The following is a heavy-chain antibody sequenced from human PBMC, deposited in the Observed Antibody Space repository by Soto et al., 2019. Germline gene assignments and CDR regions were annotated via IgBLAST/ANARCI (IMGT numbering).Heavy chain of an antibody. CDR1: GFTFSTYG. J-gene: IGHJ4*02. D-gene: IGHD3-10*01. V-gene: IGHV3-33*01. CDR3: AREVNYNRGGNYFGY. Sequence: QVRLMESGGGVVQPGTSLRLSCAGSGFTFSTYGMHWVRQAPGKGLEWVAVIWSDGSNKYYGDSVKGRFTISRDNSKNTLYLQMDSLRVENTAVYYCAREVNYNRGGNYFGYWGQGTLVTVSS. CDR2: IWSDGSNK.